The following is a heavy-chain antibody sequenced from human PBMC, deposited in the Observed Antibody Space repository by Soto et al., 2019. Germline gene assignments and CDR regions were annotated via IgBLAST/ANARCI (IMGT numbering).Heavy chain of an antibody. V-gene: IGHV3-33*01. CDR3: ARKDCDDYYYYYGMDV. CDR1: GFTFSSYG. CDR2: IWYDGSNK. J-gene: IGHJ6*02. Sequence: QVQLVESGGGVVQPVRSLRLSCAASGFTFSSYGMHWVRQAPGKGLEWVAVIWYDGSNKYYADSVKGRFTISRDNSKNTLYLQMNSLRAEDTAVYYCARKDCDDYYYYYGMDVWGQVTTVTVSS. D-gene: IGHD2-21*01.